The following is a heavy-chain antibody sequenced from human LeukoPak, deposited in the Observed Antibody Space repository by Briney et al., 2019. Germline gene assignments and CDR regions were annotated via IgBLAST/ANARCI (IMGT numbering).Heavy chain of an antibody. Sequence: GGSLRLSCAASGFTFSSYEMNWVRQAPGKGLEWVSYISTSGRTIYYADSVKGRLTISRDNAKNSLYLQMNSLRTEDAAVYYCARGYFLGFDYWGQGTLVTVSS. V-gene: IGHV3-48*03. CDR2: ISTSGRTI. J-gene: IGHJ4*02. CDR1: GFTFSSYE. CDR3: ARGYFLGFDY. D-gene: IGHD2/OR15-2a*01.